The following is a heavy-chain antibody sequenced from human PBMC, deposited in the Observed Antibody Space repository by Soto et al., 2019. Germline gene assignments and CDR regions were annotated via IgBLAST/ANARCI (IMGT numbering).Heavy chain of an antibody. J-gene: IGHJ6*02. D-gene: IGHD6-19*01. CDR2: IYYSGST. V-gene: IGHV4-61*08. CDR1: GGSISSGGYS. Sequence: SETLSLTCAVSGGSISSGGYSWSWIRQPPGKRLEWIGYIYYSGSTNYNPSLKSRVTISVDTSKNQFSLKLSSVTAADTAVYYCARGIAVAGSANYYYGMDVWGQGTTVTVSS. CDR3: ARGIAVAGSANYYYGMDV.